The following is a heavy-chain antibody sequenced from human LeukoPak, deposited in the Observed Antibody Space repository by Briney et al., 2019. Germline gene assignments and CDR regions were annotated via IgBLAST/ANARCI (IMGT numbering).Heavy chain of an antibody. CDR1: GYTFTSYG. V-gene: IGHV1-18*01. Sequence: ASVKVSCKASGYTFTSYGISWVRQAPGQGLEWMGWISAYNGNTNYAQKLQGRVTMTTDTSTSTAYMELRSLRSDDTAVYYCAREKVRGVISNAFDIWGQGTMVTVSS. J-gene: IGHJ3*02. CDR3: AREKVRGVISNAFDI. CDR2: ISAYNGNT. D-gene: IGHD3-10*01.